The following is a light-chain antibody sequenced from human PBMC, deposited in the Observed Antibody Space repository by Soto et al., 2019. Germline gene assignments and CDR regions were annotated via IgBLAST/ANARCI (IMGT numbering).Light chain of an antibody. CDR1: QSLLHRNGYNY. Sequence: DIVMTQSPLSLPVTPGEPASISCRSSQSLLHRNGYNYLDWYLQKPGQSPQLLIYLGSNRASGVPDRFSGSGSGTDFTLKISSVEAEDVGVFYCMQALQTPRTFGPGTKVDIK. J-gene: IGKJ3*01. CDR2: LGS. CDR3: MQALQTPRT. V-gene: IGKV2-28*01.